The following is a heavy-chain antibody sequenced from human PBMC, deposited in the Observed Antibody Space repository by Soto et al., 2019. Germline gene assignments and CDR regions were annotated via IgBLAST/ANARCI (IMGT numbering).Heavy chain of an antibody. J-gene: IGHJ5*02. CDR1: GFTFSSYG. V-gene: IGHV3-33*01. Sequence: PGGSLRLSCAASGFTFSSYGMAWVRQAPGRGLEWVAIIWFDGSKKYHADSVKGRFTISRDDSKNTLYLQMNSLRAEDTAVYFCARGRKANYYHSGTYYGTDWFDPWGPGALVTVSS. CDR2: IWFDGSKK. CDR3: ARGRKANYYHSGTYYGTDWFDP. D-gene: IGHD3-22*01.